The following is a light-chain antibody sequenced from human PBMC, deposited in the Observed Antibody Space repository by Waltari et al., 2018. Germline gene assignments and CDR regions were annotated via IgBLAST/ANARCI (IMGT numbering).Light chain of an antibody. V-gene: IGKV4-1*01. Sequence: DIVMTQSPDSLGVSLGERATINCKSSQSVLYSSNSRNCLAWCQQRPGQPPKLLIYWAATRESGVPDRCSGSGSGTDFTLTISSLQAEDVAIYYCQQYYTTPCTFGQGTKLDIK. J-gene: IGKJ2*02. CDR2: WAA. CDR3: QQYYTTPCT. CDR1: QSVLYSSNSRNC.